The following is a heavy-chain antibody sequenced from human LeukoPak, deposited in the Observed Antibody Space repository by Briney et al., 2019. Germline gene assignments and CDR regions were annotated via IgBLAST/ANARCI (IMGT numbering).Heavy chain of an antibody. CDR3: ARGDEDQEIEMYYYDSSGYSKPPY. CDR2: ISYDGSNK. D-gene: IGHD3-22*01. CDR1: GFTFSSYA. Sequence: GRSLRLSCAASGFTFSSYAMHWVRQAPGKGLEWVAVISYDGSNKYYADSVKGRFTISRDNSKNTLYLQMNSLRAEDTAVYYCARGDEDQEIEMYYYDSSGYSKPPYWGQGTLVTVSS. J-gene: IGHJ4*02. V-gene: IGHV3-30-3*01.